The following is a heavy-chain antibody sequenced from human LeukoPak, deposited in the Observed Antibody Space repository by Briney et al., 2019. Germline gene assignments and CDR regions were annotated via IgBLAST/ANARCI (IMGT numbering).Heavy chain of an antibody. CDR1: GGTFSSYA. D-gene: IGHD3-22*01. Sequence: SVKVSCKASGGTFSSYAISWVRQAPGQGLEWMGRIIPILGIANYAQKFQGRVTITADKSTSTAYMELSSLRSEDTAVYYCARGGEGDSSGYVDYWGQGTLVTVSS. V-gene: IGHV1-69*04. CDR3: ARGGEGDSSGYVDY. J-gene: IGHJ4*02. CDR2: IIPILGIA.